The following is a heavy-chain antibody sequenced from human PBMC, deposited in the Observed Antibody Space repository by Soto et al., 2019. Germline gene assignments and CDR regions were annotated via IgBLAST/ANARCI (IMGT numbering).Heavy chain of an antibody. J-gene: IGHJ5*02. Sequence: PGVSLRLSCAASGFTFSGYWMTWVRQAPGKGLEWVANIKQDGSEEYYVDSVKGRFTITRDNAKNSVYLQMNSLRAEDTAVYSCAREPGARPARLRGLGWFDPWGQGTLVTVSS. CDR1: GFTFSGYW. V-gene: IGHV3-7*03. D-gene: IGHD6-6*01. CDR3: AREPGARPARLRGLGWFDP. CDR2: IKQDGSEE.